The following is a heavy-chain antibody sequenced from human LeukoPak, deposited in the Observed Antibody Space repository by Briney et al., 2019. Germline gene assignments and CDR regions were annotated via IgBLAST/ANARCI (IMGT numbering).Heavy chain of an antibody. CDR1: GYTFTSYG. CDR2: ISAYNGNT. CDR3: ARVKVVVVTAIDAFDI. D-gene: IGHD2-21*02. Sequence: ASLKVSSKASGYTFTSYGISWVRQAPGHGLEWMGWISAYNGNTNYAQKLQCRVTMTTDTSTSTAYMELRSLRSYDTAVYYCARVKVVVVTAIDAFDIWGQGTMVTVSS. V-gene: IGHV1-18*01. J-gene: IGHJ3*02.